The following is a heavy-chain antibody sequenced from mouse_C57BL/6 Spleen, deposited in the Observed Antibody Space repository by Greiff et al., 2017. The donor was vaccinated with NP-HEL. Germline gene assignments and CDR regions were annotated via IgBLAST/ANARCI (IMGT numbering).Heavy chain of an antibody. V-gene: IGHV1-5*01. J-gene: IGHJ3*01. Sequence: EVQLQQSGTVLARPGASVKMSCKTSGYTFTSYWMHWVKQRPGQGLEWIGAIYPGNSDTSYNQKFKGKAKLTAVTSASTAYMELSSLTNEDSAVYYCTREDYGNPGAWFAYWGQGTLVTVSA. CDR2: IYPGNSDT. CDR1: GYTFTSYW. D-gene: IGHD2-1*01. CDR3: TREDYGNPGAWFAY.